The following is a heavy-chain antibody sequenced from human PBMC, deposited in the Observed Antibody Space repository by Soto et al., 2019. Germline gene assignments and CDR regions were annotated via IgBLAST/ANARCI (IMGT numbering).Heavy chain of an antibody. CDR3: ARDGVGPHGMDV. J-gene: IGHJ6*02. CDR2: IYTSGNT. CDR1: GASVTSYY. V-gene: IGHV4-4*07. Sequence: DTLSLTCPVSGASVTSYYWSWIRQPAGKGLDWIGRIYTSGNTDYNPSLKSRVTMSIDTSKNQFSLKLNSVTAADTAVYYCARDGVGPHGMDVWGQGTTVTVSS. D-gene: IGHD2-8*01.